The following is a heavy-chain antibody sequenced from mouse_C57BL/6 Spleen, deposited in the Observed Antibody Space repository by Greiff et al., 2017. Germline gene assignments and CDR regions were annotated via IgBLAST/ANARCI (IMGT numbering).Heavy chain of an antibody. CDR3: ARNYYSDY. Sequence: QVQLQQSGAELVRPGTSVKVSCKASGYAFTNYLIEWVKQRPGQGLEWIGVINPGSGGTNYNEKFKGKATLTADKSSSTAYMQLSSLTSEDSAVYFCARNYYSDYWGQGTTRTVSS. CDR2: INPGSGGT. CDR1: GYAFTNYL. J-gene: IGHJ2*01. V-gene: IGHV1-54*01.